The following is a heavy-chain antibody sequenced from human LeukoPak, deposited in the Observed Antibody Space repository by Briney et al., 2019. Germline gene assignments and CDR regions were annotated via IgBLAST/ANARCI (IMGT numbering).Heavy chain of an antibody. J-gene: IGHJ5*02. D-gene: IGHD3-10*01. Sequence: GGSLRLSCKASGYTFTSYYMHWVRQAPGQGLEWMGIINPSGGSTSYAHKFQGRVTMTRDTSTSTFYLELSSLRSEDTAVYYCASSAQPYYYGSGTEDNWFDPWGQGTLVTVSS. CDR3: ASSAQPYYYGSGTEDNWFDP. CDR2: INPSGGST. V-gene: IGHV1-46*01. CDR1: GYTFTSYY.